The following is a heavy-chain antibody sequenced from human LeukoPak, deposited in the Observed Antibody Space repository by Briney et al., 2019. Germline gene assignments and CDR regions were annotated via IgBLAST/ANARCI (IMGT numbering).Heavy chain of an antibody. CDR2: IQYNGGNK. CDR1: GLTFSSYG. CDR3: AKDYDYGDYATDY. J-gene: IGHJ4*02. V-gene: IGHV3-30*02. D-gene: IGHD4-17*01. Sequence: PGGSLRLSCAASGLTFSSYGMHWVRQAPGKGLEWVAFIQYNGGNKYYADSVKGRFTISRDNSKNTVYLQMNSLRVEDTAVYYCAKDYDYGDYATDYWGQGTLVTVSS.